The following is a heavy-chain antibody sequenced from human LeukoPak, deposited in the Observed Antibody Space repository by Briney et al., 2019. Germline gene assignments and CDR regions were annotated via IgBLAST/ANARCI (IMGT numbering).Heavy chain of an antibody. CDR1: GFIFDDYA. CDR3: AKDIGVSISSSWYGGVDY. V-gene: IGHV3-9*01. J-gene: IGHJ4*02. D-gene: IGHD6-13*01. CDR2: ISWNSGSI. Sequence: GGSLRLSCAASGFIFDDYAMHWVRQAPGKGLEWVSGISWNSGSIGYADSVKGRFTISRDNAKNSLYLQMNSLRAEDTALYYCAKDIGVSISSSWYGGVDYWGQGTLVTVSS.